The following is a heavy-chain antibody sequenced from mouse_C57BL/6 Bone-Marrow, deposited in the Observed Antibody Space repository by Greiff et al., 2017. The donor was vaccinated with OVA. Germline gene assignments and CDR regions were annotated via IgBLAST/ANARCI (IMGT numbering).Heavy chain of an antibody. Sequence: VQLQQSVAELVRPGASVKLSCTASGFNIKNTYMQWVKQRPEQGLEWIGRIDPANGNTKYAPKFQGKATITADTSSNTAYLQLSSLTSEDTAICYCDDDYDDMDYWGQGTSVTVSS. D-gene: IGHD2-3*01. V-gene: IGHV14-3*01. CDR2: IDPANGNT. CDR1: GFNIKNTY. CDR3: DDDYDDMDY. J-gene: IGHJ4*01.